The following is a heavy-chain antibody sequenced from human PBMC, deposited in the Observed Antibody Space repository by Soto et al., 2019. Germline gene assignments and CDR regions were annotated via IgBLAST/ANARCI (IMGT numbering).Heavy chain of an antibody. V-gene: IGHV1-18*04. CDR1: GYTFTSYG. Sequence: GASVKVSCKASGYTFTSYGISWVRQAPGQGLEWMGWISAYNGNTNYAQKLHGRVTMTTDTSTSTAYMELRSLRSDDTAVYYCARDLGYSSSWYPYNNWFDPWGQGTLVTVSS. D-gene: IGHD6-13*01. CDR3: ARDLGYSSSWYPYNNWFDP. CDR2: ISAYNGNT. J-gene: IGHJ5*02.